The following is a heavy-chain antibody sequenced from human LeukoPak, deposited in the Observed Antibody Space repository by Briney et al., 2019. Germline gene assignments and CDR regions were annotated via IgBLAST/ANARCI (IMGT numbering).Heavy chain of an antibody. V-gene: IGHV4-31*03. CDR3: ARVYTAMLRWFDP. CDR2: IYYSGST. D-gene: IGHD2-2*01. J-gene: IGHJ5*02. Sequence: KPSQTLSLTCTVSGGSINSGGHYWSWIRQHRGKGLEWIGYIYYSGSTYSNPSLKSRVSISVDTSKNQFSLKLNSVTAADTAVYYCARVYTAMLRWFDPWGQGTLVTVSS. CDR1: GGSINSGGHY.